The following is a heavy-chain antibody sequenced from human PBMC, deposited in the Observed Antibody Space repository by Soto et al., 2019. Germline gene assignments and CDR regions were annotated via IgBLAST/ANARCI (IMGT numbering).Heavy chain of an antibody. Sequence: VQLVQSGTKVKKPGSSLKVSCMTSGGTFSSYSINWVRQAPGQGLEWMGGIIPIFGTPNYAHNLQGRVTITADDCTTTAQMTLPDLKSEDSAISICATPTTASGSGLVLWGPGPLVNVS. CDR3: ATPTTASGSGLVL. CDR2: IIPIFGTP. D-gene: IGHD6-19*01. J-gene: IGHJ4*02. CDR1: GGTFSSYS. V-gene: IGHV1-69*01.